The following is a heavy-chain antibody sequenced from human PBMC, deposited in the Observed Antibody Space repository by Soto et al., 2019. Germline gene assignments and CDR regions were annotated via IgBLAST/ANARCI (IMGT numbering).Heavy chain of an antibody. V-gene: IGHV3-48*02. Sequence: GGSLRLSCAASGFTFSSYSMNWVRQAPGKGLEWVSYISSSSSTIYYADSVKGRFTISRDNAKNSLYLQMNSLRDEDTAVYYCGRELGCDFWSGYSQCYYYGMDVWGQGTTVTVSS. CDR3: GRELGCDFWSGYSQCYYYGMDV. D-gene: IGHD3-3*01. CDR2: ISSSSSTI. CDR1: GFTFSSYS. J-gene: IGHJ6*02.